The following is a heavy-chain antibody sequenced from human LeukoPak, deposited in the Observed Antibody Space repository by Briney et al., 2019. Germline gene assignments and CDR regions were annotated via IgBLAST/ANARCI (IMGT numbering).Heavy chain of an antibody. Sequence: SETLSLTCAVYGGSFSGYYWSWIRQAPGKGLEWIGYISYIGSTNYNPSLKSRISISIDTSKNEVSLMLTSVTAADTAVYYCASDSISMNAFDAWGQGTMVTVSS. J-gene: IGHJ3*01. CDR3: ASDSISMNAFDA. D-gene: IGHD3-22*01. V-gene: IGHV4-59*01. CDR2: ISYIGST. CDR1: GGSFSGYY.